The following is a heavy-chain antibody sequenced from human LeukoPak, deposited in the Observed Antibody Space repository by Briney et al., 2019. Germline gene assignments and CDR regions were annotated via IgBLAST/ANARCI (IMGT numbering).Heavy chain of an antibody. J-gene: IGHJ4*02. CDR2: INPSGGST. D-gene: IGHD5-18*01. Sequence: ASVKVSCKASGYTFTSYYMHWVRRAPGQGLEWMGIINPSGGSTSYAQKFQGRVTMTRDTSTSTVYMELSSLRSEDTAVYYCARVKGERKYSYGNHVFDYWGQGTLVTVSS. CDR1: GYTFTSYY. CDR3: ARVKGERKYSYGNHVFDY. V-gene: IGHV1-46*01.